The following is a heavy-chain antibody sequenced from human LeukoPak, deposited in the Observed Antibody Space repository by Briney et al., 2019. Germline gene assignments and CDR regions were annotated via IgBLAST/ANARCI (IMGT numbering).Heavy chain of an antibody. D-gene: IGHD1-26*01. CDR2: INHSGST. Sequence: SETLSLTCAVYGGSFGGYYWSWTHQPPGEGLEWIGEINHSGSTNYKPSLKSRVTISVDTSKNQFSLKLSSVTAADTAVYYCARAVSGRKIDYWGQGTLVTVSS. CDR3: ARAVSGRKIDY. CDR1: GGSFGGYY. J-gene: IGHJ4*02. V-gene: IGHV4-34*01.